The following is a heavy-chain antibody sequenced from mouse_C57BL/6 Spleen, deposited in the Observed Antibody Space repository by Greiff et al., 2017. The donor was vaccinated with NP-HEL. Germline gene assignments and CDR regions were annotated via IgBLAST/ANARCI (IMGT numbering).Heavy chain of an antibody. D-gene: IGHD1-1*01. CDR3: ASTVVEGY. J-gene: IGHJ2*01. V-gene: IGHV1-4*01. CDR1: GYTFTSYT. Sequence: VQLQQSGAELARPGASVKMSCKASGYTFTSYTMHWVKQRPGQGLEWIGYINPSSGYTKYNQKFKDKATLTADKSSSTAYMQLSSLTSEDSAVYYCASTVVEGYWGQGTTLTVSS. CDR2: INPSSGYT.